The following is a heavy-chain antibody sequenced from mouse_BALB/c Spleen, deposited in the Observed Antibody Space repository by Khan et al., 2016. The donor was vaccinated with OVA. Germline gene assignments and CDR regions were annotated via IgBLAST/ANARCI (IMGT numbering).Heavy chain of an antibody. V-gene: IGHV9-3*02. CDR1: GYTFTNYG. J-gene: IGHJ4*01. CDR2: INTNTGEP. D-gene: IGHD2-12*01. Sequence: QIQLVQSGPELKKPGETVKISCKASGYTFTNYGMNWVKQSPGKDLKWMGWINTNTGEPTYVEEFKGRFAFSLETSASTAYLQINNLKNEDTATYFCARGRLLLPAMDYWGQGTSVTVSS. CDR3: ARGRLLLPAMDY.